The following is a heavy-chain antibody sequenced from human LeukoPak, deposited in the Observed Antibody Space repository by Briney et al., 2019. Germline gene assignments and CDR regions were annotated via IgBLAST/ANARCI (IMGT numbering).Heavy chain of an antibody. CDR2: IIPIFGTA. Sequence: ASVKVSCKASGGTFSSYAISWVRQAPGQGLEWMGGIIPIFGTANYAQKFQGRVTITADKSTSTAYMELSSLRSEDTAVYYCARVADHTLYYYYYMDVWGKGTTVTVSS. V-gene: IGHV1-69*06. CDR1: GGTFSSYA. D-gene: IGHD2/OR15-2a*01. J-gene: IGHJ6*03. CDR3: ARVADHTLYYYYYMDV.